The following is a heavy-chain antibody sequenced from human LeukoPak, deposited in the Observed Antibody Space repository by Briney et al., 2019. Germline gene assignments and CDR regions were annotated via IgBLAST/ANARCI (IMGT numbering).Heavy chain of an antibody. CDR3: ARERPRNYYDSSGPIRY. CDR2: ISRSSSNI. D-gene: IGHD3-22*01. V-gene: IGHV3-48*01. J-gene: IGHJ4*02. CDR1: GFTFSSYS. Sequence: PGGSLRLSCAASGFTFSSYSMNWVRQAPGKGLEWVSYISRSSSNIYYADSVKGRFTISRDNAKNSLYLQMNSLRAEDTAVYYCARERPRNYYDSSGPIRYWGQGTLITVSS.